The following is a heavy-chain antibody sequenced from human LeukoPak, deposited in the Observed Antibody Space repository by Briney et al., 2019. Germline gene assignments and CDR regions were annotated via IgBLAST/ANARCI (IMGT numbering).Heavy chain of an antibody. Sequence: PSETLSLTCTVSGGSISSYYWSWIRQPPGKGLEWIRYIYYSESTNYNPSLKSRVTISVDTSKNQFSLKLSSVTAADSAVYYCARTYYYGSGSYYRGVGYYYYYMDVWGKGTTVTVSS. CDR1: GGSISSYY. D-gene: IGHD3-10*01. V-gene: IGHV4-59*01. J-gene: IGHJ6*03. CDR2: IYYSEST. CDR3: ARTYYYGSGSYYRGVGYYYYYMDV.